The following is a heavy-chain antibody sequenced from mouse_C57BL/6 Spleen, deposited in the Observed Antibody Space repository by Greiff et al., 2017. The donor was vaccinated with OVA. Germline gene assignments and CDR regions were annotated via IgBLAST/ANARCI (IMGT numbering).Heavy chain of an antibody. CDR3: TREGYDYFHFDY. Sequence: EVKLVESGEGLVKPGGSLKLSCAASGFTFSSYAMSWVRQTPEKRLEWVAYISSGGDYIYYADTVKGRFTISRDNARNTLYLQMSSLKSEDTAMYYCTREGYDYFHFDYWGQGTTLTVSS. D-gene: IGHD2-4*01. V-gene: IGHV5-9-1*02. CDR2: ISSGGDYI. J-gene: IGHJ2*01. CDR1: GFTFSSYA.